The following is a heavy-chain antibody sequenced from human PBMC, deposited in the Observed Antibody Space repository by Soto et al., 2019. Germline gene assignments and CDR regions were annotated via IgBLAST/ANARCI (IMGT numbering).Heavy chain of an antibody. D-gene: IGHD6-13*01. V-gene: IGHV4-4*02. CDR2: IYHSGNT. CDR1: GGSISSSNW. CDR3: ARDHLKAAGGTSDAFDI. Sequence: SETLSLTCAVSGGSISSSNWWTWVRQAPGKGLEWIGEIYHSGNTYYNPSLKGRVSISVDTSKNQFSLELNSVSAADTAVYYCARDHLKAAGGTSDAFDIWGQGTLVTVS. J-gene: IGHJ3*02.